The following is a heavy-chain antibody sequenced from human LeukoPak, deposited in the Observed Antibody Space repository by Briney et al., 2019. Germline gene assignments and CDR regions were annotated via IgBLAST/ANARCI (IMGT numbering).Heavy chain of an antibody. J-gene: IGHJ4*02. CDR2: ISGSGGST. V-gene: IGHV3-23*01. CDR1: EFTFNNYA. CDR3: AKGGCSSTTCSIDY. Sequence: GGSLRLSCAASEFTFNNYAMSWVRQAPGKGLEWVSAISGSGGSTYYADSVKGRFTVSRDNPKNTLYLQMNSLRAEDTAVYYCAKGGCSSTTCSIDYWGQGTLVTVSS. D-gene: IGHD2-2*01.